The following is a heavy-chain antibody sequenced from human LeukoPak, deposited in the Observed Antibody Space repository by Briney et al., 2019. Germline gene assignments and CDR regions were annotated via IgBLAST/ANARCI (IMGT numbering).Heavy chain of an antibody. V-gene: IGHV4-34*01. J-gene: IGHJ3*01. CDR1: GGSFGGYY. CDR3: ARGEAFDV. CDR2: TNHSGTT. Sequence: SETLSLTCAVYGGSFGGYYWSWIRQPPGKGLEWIGETNHSGTTNYNPSLKSRVTISVDTSKNQFSLKLSSVTAADTAVYYCARGEAFDVWGQGTMVTVSS.